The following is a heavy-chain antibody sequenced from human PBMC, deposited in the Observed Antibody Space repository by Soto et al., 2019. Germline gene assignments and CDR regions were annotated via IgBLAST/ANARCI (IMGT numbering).Heavy chain of an antibody. CDR2: FDPEDGET. D-gene: IGHD3-22*01. CDR3: ATVGYYYHSSGYSLLAEYFQH. Sequence: GASVKVSCKVSGYTLTELSMHWVRQAPGKGLEWMGGFDPEDGETIYAQKFQGRVTMTEDTSTDTAYMELSSLRSEDTAVYYCATVGYYYHSSGYSLLAEYFQHWGQGTLVTVSS. V-gene: IGHV1-24*01. CDR1: GYTLTELS. J-gene: IGHJ1*01.